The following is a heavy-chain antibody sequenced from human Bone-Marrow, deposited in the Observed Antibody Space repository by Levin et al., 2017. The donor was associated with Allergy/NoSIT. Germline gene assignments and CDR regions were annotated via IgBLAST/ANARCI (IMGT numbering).Heavy chain of an antibody. CDR3: ARDDGDHAFDD. V-gene: IGHV4-30-2*01. CDR1: GGSVSSGGYS. J-gene: IGHJ4*02. D-gene: IGHD1-14*01. Sequence: SQTLSLPCSVSGGSVSSGGYSWNWIRQPPGKDLEWIGYIYHSGSAFYNPSLESRVTISIDTSANQFSLNLRSLTAADTAIYYCARDDGDHAFDDWGQGTLVTVSS. CDR2: IYHSGSA.